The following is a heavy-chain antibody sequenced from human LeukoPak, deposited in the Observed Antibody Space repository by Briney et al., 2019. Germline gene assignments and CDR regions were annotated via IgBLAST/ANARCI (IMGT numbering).Heavy chain of an antibody. CDR2: IGPHSTFT. CDR1: GFTFTDHY. D-gene: IGHD2/OR15-2a*01. CDR3: VREGEGPLSKDFDY. V-gene: IGHV1-2*02. Sequence: ASVKVSCKSSGFTFTDHYIHWVCQGPGQGLEWMGYIGPHSTFTSSPQEFQGRVTMTRDASMSTVYMELTRLTSDDTAVYYCVREGEGPLSKDFDYWGQGTLVTVSS. J-gene: IGHJ4*02.